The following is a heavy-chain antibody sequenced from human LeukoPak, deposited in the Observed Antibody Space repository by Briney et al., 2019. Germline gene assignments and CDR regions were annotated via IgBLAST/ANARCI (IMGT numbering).Heavy chain of an antibody. V-gene: IGHV4-59*01. J-gene: IGHJ3*02. D-gene: IGHD6-13*01. Sequence: SDTLSLTCSPAAGSIRFLYGSWRRQPRGKGLEWVRYIYSSGSTNYSPSLKGRVTMSLDTSKNHFSLNLSSVTAADTAMYYCAIDSGYSSSWYAFDIWSQGTMVTVS. CDR2: IYSSGST. CDR1: AGSIRFLY. CDR3: AIDSGYSSSWYAFDI.